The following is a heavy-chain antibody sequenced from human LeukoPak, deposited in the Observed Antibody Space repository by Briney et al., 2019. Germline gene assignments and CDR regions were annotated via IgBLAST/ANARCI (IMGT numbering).Heavy chain of an antibody. CDR2: IYYSGST. CDR3: ARGGNWFDY. Sequence: KPSETLSLTCSVSDGSISNYYWSWIRQPPGEGLEWIGYIYYSGSTNYNPSLKSRVTISVDTSKSQFSLKVSSVTAADTAVYYCARGGNWFDYWGQGTRVTVSS. J-gene: IGHJ4*02. V-gene: IGHV4-59*01. D-gene: IGHD4-23*01. CDR1: DGSISNYY.